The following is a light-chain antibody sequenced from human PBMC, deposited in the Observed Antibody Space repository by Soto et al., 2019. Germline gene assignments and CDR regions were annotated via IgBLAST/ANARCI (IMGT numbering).Light chain of an antibody. CDR1: RSNIGAGYD. CDR2: GNS. J-gene: IGLJ2*01. Sequence: QSVLTQPPSVSGAPGQRVTISCTGSRSNIGAGYDVHWYQQLPGTAPKLLIYGNSNRPSGVPDRFSSSKSGTSASLAITGLQAEAEAEYCCQSYDSSLSGSVFGGGTKLTVL. CDR3: QSYDSSLSGSV. V-gene: IGLV1-40*01.